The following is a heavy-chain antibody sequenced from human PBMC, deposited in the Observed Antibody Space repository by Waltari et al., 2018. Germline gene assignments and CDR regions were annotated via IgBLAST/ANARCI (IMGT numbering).Heavy chain of an antibody. V-gene: IGHV4-34*01. CDR2: INHSGST. J-gene: IGHJ6*02. CDR1: GGSFSGYY. D-gene: IGHD6-13*01. Sequence: QVQLQQWGAGLLKPSETLSLTCAVYGGSFSGYYWSWIRQPPGKGLEWIGEINHSGSTNDNPSLKSRVTISVDTSKNQFSLKLSSVTAADTAVYYCARGLATYSSSWYSYYYYYGMDVWGQGTTVTVSS. CDR3: ARGLATYSSSWYSYYYYYGMDV.